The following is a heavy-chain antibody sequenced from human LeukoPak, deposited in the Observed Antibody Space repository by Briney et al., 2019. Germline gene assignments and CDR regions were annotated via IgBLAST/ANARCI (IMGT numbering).Heavy chain of an antibody. CDR2: IRYDGSNT. Sequence: GGSLRLSCAASGFTFSSYGMHWVRQAPGKGLEWVAFIRYDGSNTYAESVKGRFTISRDNSKNTVYLQMNSLAIEDTAIYYCAKNRWGSVATPDSWGQGTVVTVSS. V-gene: IGHV3-30*02. J-gene: IGHJ4*02. D-gene: IGHD5-12*01. CDR1: GFTFSSYG. CDR3: AKNRWGSVATPDS.